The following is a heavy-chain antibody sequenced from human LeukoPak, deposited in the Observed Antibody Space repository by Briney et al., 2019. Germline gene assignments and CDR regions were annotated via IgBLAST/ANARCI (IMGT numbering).Heavy chain of an antibody. V-gene: IGHV3-7*03. CDR3: AREPYGDYFDY. CDR2: IKQDGSDK. CDR1: GFTFSSYW. D-gene: IGHD4-17*01. Sequence: GGSLRLSCPASGFTFSSYWMSWVRQAPGKGLEWVANIKQDGSDKYYVDSVKGRFTISRDNAKNSLYLQMNSLRAEDTAVYYCAREPYGDYFDYRGQGTLVTVSS. J-gene: IGHJ4*02.